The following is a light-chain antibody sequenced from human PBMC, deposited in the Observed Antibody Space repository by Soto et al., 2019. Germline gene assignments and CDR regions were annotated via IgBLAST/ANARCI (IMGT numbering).Light chain of an antibody. CDR3: CSYAASYTLV. Sequence: QSVLAQPRSVSGSPGQSVTISCGGTSSDVGGYNSVSWYQQFPGKAPKLMIYDVTKRPSGVPDRFSGSKSGNTASLTNSGLQAEDEADYYCCSYAASYTLVFGGGTKVTVL. CDR2: DVT. J-gene: IGLJ2*01. V-gene: IGLV2-11*01. CDR1: SSDVGGYNS.